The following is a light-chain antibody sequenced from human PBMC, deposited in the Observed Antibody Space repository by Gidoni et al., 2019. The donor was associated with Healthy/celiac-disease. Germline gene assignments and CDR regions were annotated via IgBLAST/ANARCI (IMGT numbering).Light chain of an antibody. CDR1: SSDVGGYNY. J-gene: IGLJ2*01. V-gene: IGLV2-14*01. Sequence: QSALTQPASVSGSPGQAITISCTGTSSDVGGYNYVSWYQQQPGKAPQLMIYEVSKRPSGVANRFSGSKSGNTASLTISGLQAEDEADYYCSSDTSSSTLVFGGGTKLTVL. CDR2: EVS. CDR3: SSDTSSSTLV.